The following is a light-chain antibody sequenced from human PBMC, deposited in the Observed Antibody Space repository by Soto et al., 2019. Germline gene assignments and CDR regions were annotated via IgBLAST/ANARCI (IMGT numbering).Light chain of an antibody. Sequence: QSALTQPASVSGSPGQSITISCTGTSSDVGGYNYVSWYQQHPGKAPKLMIYEVSNRPSGVSNRFSGSKSGNTASLAISGLQSEDEALYYCAVWSDSLNGWVLGGGTKLTVL. V-gene: IGLV2-14*01. J-gene: IGLJ3*02. CDR1: SSDVGGYNY. CDR3: AVWSDSLNGWV. CDR2: EVS.